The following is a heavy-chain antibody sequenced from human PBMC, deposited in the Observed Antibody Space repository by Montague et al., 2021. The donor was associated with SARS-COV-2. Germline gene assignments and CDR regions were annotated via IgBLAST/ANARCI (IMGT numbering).Heavy chain of an antibody. J-gene: IGHJ4*02. CDR3: ARHLAMSGQAAVSDY. CDR2: IHYSGIT. CDR1: GDSISSGYFY. Sequence: SETLSLTCTVSGDSISSGYFYWGWIRQPPGKGLEWVGTIHYSGITYYNPSLKSRVTISVDTSRNQFSLKRSSVTAADTAIYYCARHLAMSGQAAVSDYWGRGTLVTVSS. V-gene: IGHV4-39*01. D-gene: IGHD2-15*01.